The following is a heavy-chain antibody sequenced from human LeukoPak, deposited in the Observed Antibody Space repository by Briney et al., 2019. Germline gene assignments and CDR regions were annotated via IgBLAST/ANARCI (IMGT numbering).Heavy chain of an antibody. Sequence: GGSLRLSCAASGFTFSNYAMSWVRQAPGKGPEWVSGISGNGGFTYNADSVKGRFSISRDNSKYTLYLQLNTLRAEDTAVYYCARGRAAGYFDYWGQGTLVTVSS. V-gene: IGHV3-23*01. CDR2: ISGNGGFT. D-gene: IGHD6-13*01. CDR1: GFTFSNYA. CDR3: ARGRAAGYFDY. J-gene: IGHJ4*02.